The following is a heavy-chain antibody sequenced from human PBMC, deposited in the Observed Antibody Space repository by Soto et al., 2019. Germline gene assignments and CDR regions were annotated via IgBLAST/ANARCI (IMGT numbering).Heavy chain of an antibody. D-gene: IGHD3-16*01. CDR2: SKNKVSGYAT. V-gene: IGHV3-72*01. Sequence: EVQLVESGGGLVQPGGSLRLSCAASGFTFSEYYMDWVRQAPGKGLEWVGRSKNKVSGYATEYAASVKGRFTISRDDSKNSLYLQMNSLKSEDTAVYYCASAIIFGGVMDYWSQGTLVTVSS. J-gene: IGHJ4*02. CDR1: GFTFSEYY. CDR3: ASAIIFGGVMDY.